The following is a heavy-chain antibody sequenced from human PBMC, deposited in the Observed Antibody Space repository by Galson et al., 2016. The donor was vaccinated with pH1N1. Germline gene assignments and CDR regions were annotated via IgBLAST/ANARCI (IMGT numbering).Heavy chain of an antibody. J-gene: IGHJ4*02. Sequence: SLRLSCAASGFSFSSYWMSWVRQAPGKGLEWVANINQDGSEIHYMDSVKGRFTISRDNAKSSVYLQMNSLRAEDTAVYYCTRKIGADWGQGTLLTVSS. CDR2: INQDGSEI. CDR3: TRKIGAD. D-gene: IGHD3-22*01. V-gene: IGHV3-7*01. CDR1: GFSFSSYW.